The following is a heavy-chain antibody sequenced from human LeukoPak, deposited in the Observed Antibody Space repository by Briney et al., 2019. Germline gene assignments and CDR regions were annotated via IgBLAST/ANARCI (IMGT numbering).Heavy chain of an antibody. CDR2: ISYDGGKT. V-gene: IGHV3-30-3*01. J-gene: IGHJ4*02. CDR1: GFIFGGYA. CDR3: ARGFNDFWSGSQLEY. D-gene: IGHD3-3*01. Sequence: PGGSLRLSCAASGFIFGGYAMHWVRQAPGKGLQWLAVISYDGGKTYYADPVEGRFTISRDNSKSTVYLEINSLRSEDTAIYYCARGFNDFWSGSQLEYWGQGTLVTVSS.